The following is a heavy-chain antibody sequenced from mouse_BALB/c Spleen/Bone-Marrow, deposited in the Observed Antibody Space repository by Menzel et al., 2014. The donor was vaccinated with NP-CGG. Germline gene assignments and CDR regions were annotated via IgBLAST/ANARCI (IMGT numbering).Heavy chain of an antibody. CDR2: INVNGDTT. CDR1: GFTFSSYG. V-gene: IGHV5-6-3*01. D-gene: IGHD1-1*01. J-gene: IGHJ3*01. CDR3: ARGYDYSSWFAF. Sequence: EVQGVESGGGLVQPGGSLKLSCAASGFTFSSYGVSWVRQTPDKRLEMIATINVNGDTTYHPDSVKGRFTISRDNVKNTLYLQMSSLKSEDTAMYYCARGYDYSSWFAFWGQGTLVTVSA.